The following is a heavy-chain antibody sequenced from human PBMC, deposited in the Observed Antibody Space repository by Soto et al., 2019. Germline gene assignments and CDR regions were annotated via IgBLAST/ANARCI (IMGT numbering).Heavy chain of an antibody. D-gene: IGHD6-13*01. CDR1: GGSVSSGSYY. CDR2: IYYSGST. V-gene: IGHV4-61*01. CDR3: ARVSSSWGLVNYFAY. Sequence: QVELQESGPGLVKPSETLSLTCTVSGGSVSSGSYYWSWIRQPPGKGLECIGYIYYSGSTNYNPSLKSRGTISVDTSKSQCSLKRSSVTAADTAVYYCARVSSSWGLVNYFAYWGQGTLVTVSS. J-gene: IGHJ4*02.